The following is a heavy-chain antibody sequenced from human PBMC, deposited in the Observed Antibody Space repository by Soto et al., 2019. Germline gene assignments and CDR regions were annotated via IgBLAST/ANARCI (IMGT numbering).Heavy chain of an antibody. CDR1: GFTFDDYA. Sequence: PGGSLRLSCAASGFTFDDYAMHWVRQAPGKGLEWVSGISWNSGSIGYADSVKGRFTISRDNAKNSLYLQMNSLRAEDTALYYCAKGQRVGATAAFDIWGQGTMVTVSS. J-gene: IGHJ3*02. D-gene: IGHD1-26*01. CDR3: AKGQRVGATAAFDI. V-gene: IGHV3-9*01. CDR2: ISWNSGSI.